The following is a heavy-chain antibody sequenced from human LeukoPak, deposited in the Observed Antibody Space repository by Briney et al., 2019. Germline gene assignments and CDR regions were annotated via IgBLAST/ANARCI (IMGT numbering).Heavy chain of an antibody. CDR2: IYYSGST. CDR1: GGSISSGGYS. V-gene: IGHV4-30-4*07. J-gene: IGHJ5*02. CDR3: ARESYYYDSSGYAKHNWFDP. Sequence: SQTLSLTCADSGGSISSGGYSWSWIRQPPGKGLEWIGYIYYSGSTYYNPSLKSRVTISVDTSKNQFSLKLSSVTAADTAVYYCARESYYYDSSGYAKHNWFDPWGQGTLVTVSS. D-gene: IGHD3-22*01.